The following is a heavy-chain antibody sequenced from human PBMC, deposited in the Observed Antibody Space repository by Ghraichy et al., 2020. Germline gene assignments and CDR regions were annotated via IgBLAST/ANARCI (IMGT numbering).Heavy chain of an antibody. Sequence: GGSLRLSCAASGFSFTDYWMHWVRQTPGRGLEWVSHLNIDGTTVNYADSVKGRFTISRDNAKNTMYLQMISLTVEDTPVSYCVRSYKDGLRHFDYWGQETLFTVSS. CDR1: GFSFTDYW. V-gene: IGHV3-74*01. CDR2: LNIDGTTV. CDR3: VRSYKDGLRHFDY. J-gene: IGHJ4*02. D-gene: IGHD1-14*01.